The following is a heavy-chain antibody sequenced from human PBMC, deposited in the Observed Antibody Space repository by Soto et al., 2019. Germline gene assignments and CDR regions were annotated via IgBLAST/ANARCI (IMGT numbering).Heavy chain of an antibody. CDR1: GITYTTYA. CDR2: INTGNGNT. CDR3: ARAISGYVT. J-gene: IGHJ5*02. D-gene: IGHD5-12*01. V-gene: IGHV1-3*04. Sequence: QVQLMQSGAEVKKPGASVKVSCKASGITYTTYAIHWVRQAPGQGLEWMGWINTGNGNTRYSQRFQGRVTLTTDTSASTAYMDLSSLTSEDTAVYYCARAISGYVTWGQGTLITVSS.